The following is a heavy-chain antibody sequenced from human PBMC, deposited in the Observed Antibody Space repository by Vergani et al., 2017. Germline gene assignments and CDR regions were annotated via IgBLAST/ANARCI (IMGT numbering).Heavy chain of an antibody. V-gene: IGHV4-34*09. CDR2: INHSGST. CDR3: ARKAYSRRGFVAFDY. D-gene: IGHD5-12*01. J-gene: IGHJ4*02. Sequence: QVRLQESGPGLVKPSETLSLTCAVYGGSFSGYYWSWIRQPPGKGLEWIGEINHSGSTNYNPSLKSRVTISVDTSKNQFSLKLSSVTAADTAVYYCARKAYSRRGFVAFDYWGQGTLVTVSS. CDR1: GGSFSGYY.